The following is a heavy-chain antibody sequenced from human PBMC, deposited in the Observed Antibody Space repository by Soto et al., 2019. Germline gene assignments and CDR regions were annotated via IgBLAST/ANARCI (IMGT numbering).Heavy chain of an antibody. D-gene: IGHD3-10*01. Sequence: GGSLRLSCAASGFTFSSYWMSWVRQAPGKGLEWVANIKQDGSEKYYVDSVKGRFTISRDNAKNSLYLQMNSLRAEDTAVYYCAREHYSIGELEYYYYYGMDVWGQGTTVTVSS. CDR1: GFTFSSYW. J-gene: IGHJ6*02. V-gene: IGHV3-7*03. CDR3: AREHYSIGELEYYYYYGMDV. CDR2: IKQDGSEK.